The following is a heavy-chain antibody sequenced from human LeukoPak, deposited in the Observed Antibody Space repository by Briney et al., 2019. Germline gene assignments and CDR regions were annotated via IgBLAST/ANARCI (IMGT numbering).Heavy chain of an antibody. CDR3: ARDSGTRRFDY. V-gene: IGHV4-61*02. Sequence: PSETLSLTCTVSGGSISSSSYYWSWIRQPAGKGLEWIGRIYTSGRTNYNSSLKSRVTMPVDTSKNQFSLKLSSVTAADTAVYYCARDSGTRRFDYWGQGTLVTVSS. J-gene: IGHJ4*02. CDR2: IYTSGRT. D-gene: IGHD6-13*01. CDR1: GGSISSSSYY.